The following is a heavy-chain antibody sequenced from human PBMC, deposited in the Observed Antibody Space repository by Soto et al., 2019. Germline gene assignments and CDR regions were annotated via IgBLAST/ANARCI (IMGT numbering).Heavy chain of an antibody. D-gene: IGHD7-27*01. J-gene: IGHJ5*02. CDR2: ISYDGNTK. CDR1: GFTFSSFA. V-gene: IGHV3-30-3*01. CDR3: ARILWGHKDGPLDR. Sequence: GGSLRLSCAASGFTFSSFAMHWVRQAPGKGLEWVAVISYDGNTKYYADSVKGRFTVSRGNSNNTLYLQVNSLTAEDTAVYYCARILWGHKDGPLDRWGQGTLVTVSS.